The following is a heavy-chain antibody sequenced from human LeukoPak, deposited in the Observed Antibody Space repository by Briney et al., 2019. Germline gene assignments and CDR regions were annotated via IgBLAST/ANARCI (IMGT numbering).Heavy chain of an antibody. Sequence: SETLSLTCAVYGGSFSGYYWSWIRQPPGKGLEWIGEINHSGSTNYNPSLKSRVTISVDTSKNQFSLKLSSVTAADTAVYYCARGRFKAVRGSLYNWFDPWGQGTLVTVSS. CDR1: GGSFSGYY. V-gene: IGHV4-34*01. J-gene: IGHJ5*02. CDR2: INHSGST. CDR3: ARGRFKAVRGSLYNWFDP. D-gene: IGHD3-10*01.